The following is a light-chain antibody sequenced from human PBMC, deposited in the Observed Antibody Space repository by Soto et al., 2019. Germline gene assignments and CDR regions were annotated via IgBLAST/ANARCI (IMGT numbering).Light chain of an antibody. CDR1: QSVPSNY. J-gene: IGKJ4*01. V-gene: IGKV3-20*01. Sequence: EIVLTQSPGTLSLSPGDTATLSCRASQSVPSNYLAWYQQKGGQAPSLLIYGASRRATDIPDRFSGSGSGTNFTLTSRLEPEDFAVYYCQQYGGSPLTFGGGTKVES. CDR3: QQYGGSPLT. CDR2: GAS.